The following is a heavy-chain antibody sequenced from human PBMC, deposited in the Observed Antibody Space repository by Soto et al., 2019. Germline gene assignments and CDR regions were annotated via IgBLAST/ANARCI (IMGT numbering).Heavy chain of an antibody. Sequence: PSETLSLTCAVYGGSFSGYYWSWIRQPPGKGLEWIGEINHSGSTNYNPSLKSRVTISVDTSKNQFSLKLSSVTAADTAVYYCARTLYYYDSSGYAVGYYGMDAWGQGTTVTVSS. CDR2: INHSGST. V-gene: IGHV4-34*01. CDR3: ARTLYYYDSSGYAVGYYGMDA. D-gene: IGHD3-22*01. CDR1: GGSFSGYY. J-gene: IGHJ6*02.